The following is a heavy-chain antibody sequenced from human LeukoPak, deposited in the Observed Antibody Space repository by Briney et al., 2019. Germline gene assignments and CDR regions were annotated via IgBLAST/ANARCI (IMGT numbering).Heavy chain of an antibody. V-gene: IGHV3-23*01. CDR2: ITDAVGST. J-gene: IGHJ4*02. Sequence: QAGGSLRLSCAASGFTFSSSSISWVRQAPGKGLEWVSAITDAVGSTHYADSVKGRFTISSDNSKNMVYLQMNSLRPEDMAVYYCAKEIFSGLLYIDYWGQGTLVTVSS. CDR3: AKEIFSGLLYIDY. CDR1: GFTFSSSS. D-gene: IGHD5-12*01.